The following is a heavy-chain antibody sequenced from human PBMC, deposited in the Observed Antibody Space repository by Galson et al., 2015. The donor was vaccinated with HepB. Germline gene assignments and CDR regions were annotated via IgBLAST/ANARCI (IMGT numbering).Heavy chain of an antibody. CDR1: GFTFSSYA. CDR2: ISYDGSNK. Sequence: SLRLSCAASGFTFSSYAMHWVRQAPGKGLEWVAVISYDGSNKYYADSVKGRFTISRDNSKNTLYLQMNSLRAEDTAVYYCARTPLHCGGDCMHLDYWGQGTLVTVSS. V-gene: IGHV3-30-3*01. D-gene: IGHD2-21*02. J-gene: IGHJ4*02. CDR3: ARTPLHCGGDCMHLDY.